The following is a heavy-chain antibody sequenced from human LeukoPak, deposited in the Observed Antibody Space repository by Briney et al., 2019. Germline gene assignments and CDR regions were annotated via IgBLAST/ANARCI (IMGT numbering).Heavy chain of an antibody. J-gene: IGHJ4*02. CDR1: GFTFSSYA. CDR2: ISGSGGST. V-gene: IGHV3-23*01. D-gene: IGHD3-22*01. Sequence: PGGSLRLSCAASGFTFSSYAMSWVRQAPGKGLEWVSAISGSGGSTYYADSVKGRFTISRDNSKNTLYLQMNSLRAEDTAVYYCAKAGYYDSSGYLAYWGQGTLVTASS. CDR3: AKAGYYDSSGYLAY.